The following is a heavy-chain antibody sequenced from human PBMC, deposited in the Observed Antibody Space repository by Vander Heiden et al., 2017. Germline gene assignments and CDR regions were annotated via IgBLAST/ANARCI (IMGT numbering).Heavy chain of an antibody. CDR3: AKDDSSSSSRPGPGDY. CDR2: ISGSGGST. Sequence: EVQLLESGGGLVQPGGSLRLSCAASGFTFSSYAMCWVRQAPGKGLEWVSAISGSGGSTYYADSVKGRFTISRDNSKNTLYLQMNSLRAEDTAVYYCAKDDSSSSSRPGPGDYWGQGTLVTVSS. V-gene: IGHV3-23*01. J-gene: IGHJ4*02. CDR1: GFTFSSYA. D-gene: IGHD6-6*01.